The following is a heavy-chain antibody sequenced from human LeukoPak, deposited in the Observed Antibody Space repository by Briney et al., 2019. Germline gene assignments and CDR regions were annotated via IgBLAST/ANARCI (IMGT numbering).Heavy chain of an antibody. CDR1: GFTFSSYA. CDR2: ISYDGNNK. Sequence: GGSLRLSCAASGFTFSSYAMHWVRQAPGKGLEWVAVISYDGNNKYYADSVKGRFTISRDNSKNTLYLQMNSLRAEDTAVYYCAREGEYYDYVWGSYRPPYYFDYWGQGTLVTVSS. V-gene: IGHV3-30-3*01. D-gene: IGHD3-16*02. J-gene: IGHJ4*02. CDR3: AREGEYYDYVWGSYRPPYYFDY.